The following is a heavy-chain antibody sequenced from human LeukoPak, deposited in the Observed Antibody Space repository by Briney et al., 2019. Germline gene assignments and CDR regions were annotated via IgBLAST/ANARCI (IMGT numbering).Heavy chain of an antibody. CDR3: ARGVDN. CDR2: ITSSSSSI. J-gene: IGHJ4*02. CDR1: GFTFSTFA. V-gene: IGHV3-48*01. Sequence: GSLRLSCAASGFTFSTFAMIWVRQPPGKGLEWVSHITSSSSSIYYADSVRGRFTISRDNAKNSLYLQMNSLRAEDTAVYYCARGVDNWGQGTLVTVSS.